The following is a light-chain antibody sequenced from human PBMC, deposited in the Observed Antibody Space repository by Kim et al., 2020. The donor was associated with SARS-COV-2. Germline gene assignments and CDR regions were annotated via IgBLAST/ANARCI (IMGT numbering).Light chain of an antibody. J-gene: IGKJ2*03. CDR3: QQYYSTPPS. CDR1: QTVLSNSNNKNY. V-gene: IGKV4-1*01. Sequence: RATLNCKSCQTVLSNSNNKNYLAWYQQKPGQAPKLLIYWASIRESGVSDRFSGSGSETDFTLTISSLQAEDVAVYYCQQYYSTPPSFGQGTKLEIK. CDR2: WAS.